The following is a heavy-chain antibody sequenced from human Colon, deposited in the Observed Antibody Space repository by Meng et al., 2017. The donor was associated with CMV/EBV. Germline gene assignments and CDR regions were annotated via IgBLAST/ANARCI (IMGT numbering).Heavy chain of an antibody. CDR1: GFTFEDYY. Sequence: GGPLRLSCAASGFTFEDYYMGWIRQTPGKGLEWISFISNYGGDIKYADSVTGRFTISRDNAKNILYLQMNSLRGEDTAVYYCARISGGGACCGADYWGQGTLVTVSS. CDR3: ARISGGGACCGADY. D-gene: IGHD2-21*02. V-gene: IGHV3-11*01. CDR2: ISNYGGDI. J-gene: IGHJ4*02.